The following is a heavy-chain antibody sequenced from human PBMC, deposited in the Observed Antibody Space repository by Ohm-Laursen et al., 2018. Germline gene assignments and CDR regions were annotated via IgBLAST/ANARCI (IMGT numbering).Heavy chain of an antibody. CDR3: ARDSTGRTPRWFDP. CDR2: IIPIFGTA. Sequence: SSVKVSCKASGGTFSSYAISWVRQAPGQGLEWMGGIIPIFGTANYAQKFQGRVTITADKSTSTAYMELSSLRSEDTAVYYCARDSTGRTPRWFDPWGQGTLVTVSS. D-gene: IGHD1/OR15-1a*01. CDR1: GGTFSSYA. V-gene: IGHV1-69*06. J-gene: IGHJ5*02.